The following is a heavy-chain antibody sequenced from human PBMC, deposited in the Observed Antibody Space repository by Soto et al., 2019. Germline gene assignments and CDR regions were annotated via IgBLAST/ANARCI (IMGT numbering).Heavy chain of an antibody. J-gene: IGHJ4*02. CDR1: GFTFSSYG. CDR2: ISYDGSNK. CDR3: AKDSSGYYRTGVGFDY. Sequence: TGGSLRLSCAASGFTFSSYGMHWVRQAPGKGLEWVAVISYDGSNKYYADSVKGRFTISRDNSKNTLYLQMNSLRAEDTAVYYCAKDSSGYYRTGVGFDYWGQGTLVTVSS. D-gene: IGHD3-22*01. V-gene: IGHV3-30*18.